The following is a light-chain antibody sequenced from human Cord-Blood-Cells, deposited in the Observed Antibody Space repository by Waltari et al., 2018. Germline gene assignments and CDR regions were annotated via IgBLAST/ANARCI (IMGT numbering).Light chain of an antibody. Sequence: DIVLTQSPATLSLSPGARPTLACRASQRVSSYLAWYQQKPGQAPRLLIYDASNRATGIPARFSGSGSGTDFTLTISSLEPEDFAVYYCQQRSNWPLTFGGGTKVEIK. J-gene: IGKJ4*01. CDR1: QRVSSY. CDR2: DAS. CDR3: QQRSNWPLT. V-gene: IGKV3-11*01.